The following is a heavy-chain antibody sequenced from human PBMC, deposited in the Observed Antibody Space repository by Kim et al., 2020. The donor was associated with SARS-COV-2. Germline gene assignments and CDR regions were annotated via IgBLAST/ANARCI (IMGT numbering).Heavy chain of an antibody. D-gene: IGHD3-16*01. V-gene: IGHV3-66*01. Sequence: SGGGAFYANSVKGRFTISRDNAKNTLYLQMNSLRAEDTAVYYCARDLGDYWGQGTLVTVSS. CDR3: ARDLGDY. J-gene: IGHJ4*02. CDR2: SGGGA.